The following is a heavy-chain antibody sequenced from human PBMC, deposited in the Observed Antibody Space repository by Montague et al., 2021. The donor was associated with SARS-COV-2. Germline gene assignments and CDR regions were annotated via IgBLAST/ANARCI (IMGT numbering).Heavy chain of an antibody. J-gene: IGHJ5*02. CDR3: ARGCSGGSCYPNPLST. V-gene: IGHV4-61*02. CDR2: VKTSGST. Sequence: LVKTSGSTNYNPSLKSRVTISVDTSKNQFSLKLSSVTAADTAVYYCARGCSGGSCYPNPLSTWGQGTLVTGSS. D-gene: IGHD2-15*01.